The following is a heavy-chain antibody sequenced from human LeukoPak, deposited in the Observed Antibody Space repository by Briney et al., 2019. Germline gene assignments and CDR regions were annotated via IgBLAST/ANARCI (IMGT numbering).Heavy chain of an antibody. CDR3: AGIYSYVHRPTEY. J-gene: IGHJ4*02. V-gene: IGHV3-48*03. CDR2: ISSSGSTI. Sequence: GGSLRLSCAASGFTFSSYEMNWVRQAPGKGLEWVSYISSSGSTIYYADSVKGRFTISRDNAKNSLYLQMNSLRAEDTAIYYCAGIYSYVHRPTEYWGQGILVTVSS. CDR1: GFTFSSYE. D-gene: IGHD5-18*01.